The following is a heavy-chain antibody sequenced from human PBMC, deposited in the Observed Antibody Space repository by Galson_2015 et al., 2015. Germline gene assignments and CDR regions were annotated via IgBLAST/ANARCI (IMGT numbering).Heavy chain of an antibody. D-gene: IGHD1-14*01. CDR3: AGGKPTLPKAFDI. CDR1: GFTFSSYG. CDR2: IWYDGSNK. Sequence: SLRLSCAASGFTFSSYGMHWVRQAPGKGLEWVAVIWYDGSNKYYADSVKGRFTISRGNSKNTLYLQMNSLRAEDTAVYYCAGGKPTLPKAFDIWGQGTMFTVSS. J-gene: IGHJ3*02. V-gene: IGHV3-33*01.